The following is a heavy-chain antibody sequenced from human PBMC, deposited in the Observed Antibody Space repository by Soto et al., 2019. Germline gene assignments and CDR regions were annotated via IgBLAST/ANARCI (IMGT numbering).Heavy chain of an antibody. CDR1: GFTFTSYA. J-gene: IGHJ4*02. CDR2: ISYDGINE. Sequence: GGSLRLSCEASGFTFTSYAMHWVRQAPGKGLEWVAVISYDGINEYYADSVKGRFTISRDNAKSSLFLQMNSLRPDDTALYYCAKDMKWGGMTTIHYFDSWGQGTLVTVSS. CDR3: AKDMKWGGMTTIHYFDS. D-gene: IGHD4-17*01. V-gene: IGHV3-30-3*02.